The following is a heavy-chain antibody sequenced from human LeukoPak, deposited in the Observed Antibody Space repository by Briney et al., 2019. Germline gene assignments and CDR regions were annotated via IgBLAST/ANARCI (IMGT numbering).Heavy chain of an antibody. J-gene: IGHJ3*02. Sequence: PGGSLRLSCAASGFTFSSYEMNWVRQAPGKGLEWVSYISSSGSTIYYADSVKGRFTISRDNAKNSLYLQMNSLRAEDTAVYYCARGMYYYDSSGYAFDIWGQGTMVTVSS. CDR2: ISSSGSTI. V-gene: IGHV3-48*03. D-gene: IGHD3-22*01. CDR3: ARGMYYYDSSGYAFDI. CDR1: GFTFSSYE.